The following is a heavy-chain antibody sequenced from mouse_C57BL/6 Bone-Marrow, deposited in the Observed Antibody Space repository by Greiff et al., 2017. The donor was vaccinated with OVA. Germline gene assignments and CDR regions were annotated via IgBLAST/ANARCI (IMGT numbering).Heavy chain of an antibody. D-gene: IGHD1-1*01. CDR3: AREYYYGSLDYAMDY. CDR1: GYTFTDYY. Sequence: VQLQQSGAELVRPGASVKLSCKASGYTFTDYYINWVKQRPGQGLEWIARIYPGSGNTYYNEKFKGKATLTAEKSSSTAYMQLSSLTSEDSAVYFCAREYYYGSLDYAMDYWGQGTSVTVSS. J-gene: IGHJ4*01. V-gene: IGHV1-76*01. CDR2: IYPGSGNT.